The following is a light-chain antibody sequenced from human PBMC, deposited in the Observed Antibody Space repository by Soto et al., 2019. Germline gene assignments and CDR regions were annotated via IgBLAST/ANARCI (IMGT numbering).Light chain of an antibody. V-gene: IGKV3-20*01. Sequence: DIVLTQSPGTLSLSPGERATLSCMASQTVRDGYLAWYQQKPGQAPRLFIYGASARATGIPDRFSGSGSGTDFTLTISGLEPEDFAVYYCQQYGVSMFTFGQGAKLEIK. CDR3: QQYGVSMFT. CDR2: GAS. CDR1: QTVRDGY. J-gene: IGKJ2*01.